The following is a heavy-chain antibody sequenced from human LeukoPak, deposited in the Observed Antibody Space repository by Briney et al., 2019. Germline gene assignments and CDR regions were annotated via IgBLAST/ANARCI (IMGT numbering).Heavy chain of an antibody. CDR1: GYTFTSYA. Sequence: ASVKVSCKASGYTFTSYAMHWVRQAPGQRLEWMGWINAGNGNTKYSQKFQGRVTVTRDTSTSTVYMELSSLRSEDTAVYYCARDLYGDYEELDYWGQGTLVTVSS. CDR3: ARDLYGDYEELDY. J-gene: IGHJ4*02. V-gene: IGHV1-3*01. CDR2: INAGNGNT. D-gene: IGHD4-17*01.